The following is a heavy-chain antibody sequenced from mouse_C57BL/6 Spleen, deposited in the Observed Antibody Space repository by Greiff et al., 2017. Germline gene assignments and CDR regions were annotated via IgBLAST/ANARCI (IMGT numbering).Heavy chain of an antibody. CDR1: GYAFSSSW. CDR3: AGGGVRGWYFDV. CDR2: IYPGVGVT. J-gene: IGHJ1*03. V-gene: IGHV1-82*01. Sequence: LVESGPELVKPGASVKISCKASGYAFSSSWMNWVKQRPGKGLEWIGRIYPGVGVTNYNGKIKGKAPLTADKSSSPGFKQLSSGSCEDSAVYVDAGGGVRGWYFDVWGTGTTVTVAA. D-gene: IGHD6-1*01.